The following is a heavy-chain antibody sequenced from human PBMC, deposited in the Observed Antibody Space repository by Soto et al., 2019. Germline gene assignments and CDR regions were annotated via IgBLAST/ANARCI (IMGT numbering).Heavy chain of an antibody. Sequence: ETLSLTCTVSGCSISSYYWSWIRQPPGKGLEWIGYIYYSGSTNYNPSLKSRVTISVDTSKNQFSLKLSSVTAADTAVYYCARGFNEDDILTGYYQNLYYYYYGMDVWGQGTTVTVSS. V-gene: IGHV4-59*01. J-gene: IGHJ6*02. D-gene: IGHD3-9*01. CDR3: ARGFNEDDILTGYYQNLYYYYYGMDV. CDR1: GCSISSYY. CDR2: IYYSGST.